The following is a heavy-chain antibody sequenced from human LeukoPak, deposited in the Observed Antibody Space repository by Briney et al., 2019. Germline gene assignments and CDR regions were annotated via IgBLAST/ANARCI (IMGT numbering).Heavy chain of an antibody. CDR1: GFTFSSYW. J-gene: IGHJ4*02. D-gene: IGHD5-18*01. CDR3: ATSLDAAMNT. V-gene: IGHV3-7*02. CDR2: IKYDGSDK. Sequence: GGSLRLSCEASGFTFSSYWMTWVRQAPGKGLEWLANIKYDGSDKHYAASVKGRFTISRDNARNSLYLQMNSLRDEDTAVYYCATSLDAAMNTGGQGILVTVSS.